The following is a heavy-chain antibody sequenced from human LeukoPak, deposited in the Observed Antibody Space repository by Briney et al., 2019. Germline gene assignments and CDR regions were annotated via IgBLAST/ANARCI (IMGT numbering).Heavy chain of an antibody. V-gene: IGHV4-4*07. CDR3: ARDQYYYGSENAFDI. Sequence: SETLSLTCTVSGGCISSYYWSWIRQPAGKGLECIGRIYTSGSTNYNPSLKSRVTMSVDTSKNQFSLKLSSVTAADTAVYYCARDQYYYGSENAFDIWGQGTMVTVSS. CDR2: IYTSGST. CDR1: GGCISSYY. J-gene: IGHJ3*02. D-gene: IGHD3-10*01.